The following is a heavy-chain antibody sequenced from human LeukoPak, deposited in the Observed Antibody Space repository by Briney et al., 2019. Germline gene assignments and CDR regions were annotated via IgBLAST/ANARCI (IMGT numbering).Heavy chain of an antibody. Sequence: GASVKVSCKASGYTFTSYYMHWVRQAPGQGLEWMGIINPSSGSTSYAQKFHGRVTMTRDTSTSTVYMYLSSLRSEDTAVYYCARSDNMERTRTLWFGESFNWFDPWGQGTLVTVSS. CDR2: INPSSGST. J-gene: IGHJ5*02. CDR1: GYTFTSYY. V-gene: IGHV1-46*01. CDR3: ARSDNMERTRTLWFGESFNWFDP. D-gene: IGHD3-10*01.